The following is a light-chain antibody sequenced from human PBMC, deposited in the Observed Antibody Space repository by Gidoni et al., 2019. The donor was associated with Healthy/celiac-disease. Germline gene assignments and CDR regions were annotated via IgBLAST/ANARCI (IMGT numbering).Light chain of an antibody. CDR2: WAS. J-gene: IGKJ5*01. CDR1: QSVLYSANNQNY. V-gene: IGKV4-1*01. Sequence: DIVTTQAPDSLAVSLGERATINCKSSQSVLYSANNQNYLAWYQQKPGQPPKLLIYWASTRESGVPDRFSGSGSGTDFTLTISSLQAEDVAVYYCQQYYSTPFTFGQGTRLEIK. CDR3: QQYYSTPFT.